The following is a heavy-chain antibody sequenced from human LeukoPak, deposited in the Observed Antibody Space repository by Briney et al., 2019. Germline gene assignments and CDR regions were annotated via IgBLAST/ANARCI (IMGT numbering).Heavy chain of an antibody. CDR1: GVSISGYY. J-gene: IGHJ4*02. D-gene: IGHD3-22*01. V-gene: IGHV4-59*01. CDR2: IYYSGST. Sequence: SETLSLTCTVSGVSISGYYWSWIRQPPGKGLEWIGYIYYSGSTNYNPSLKSRVTISVDTSKNQFSLKLSSVTAADTAVYYCARVKSSGYYSAYYFDYWGQGTLVTVSS. CDR3: ARVKSSGYYSAYYFDY.